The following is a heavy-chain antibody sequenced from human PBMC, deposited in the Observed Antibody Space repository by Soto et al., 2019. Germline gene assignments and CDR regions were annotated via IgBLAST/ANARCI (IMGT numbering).Heavy chain of an antibody. D-gene: IGHD2-2*02. CDR2: IYHSGST. CDR1: GYSISSGYY. Sequence: SETLSLTCAVSGYSISSGYYWGWIRQPPGKGLEWIGSIYHSGSTYYNPSLKSRVTISVDTSKNQFSLKLSSVTAADTAVYYCARVGYCSSTSCYTPGYGMDVWGQGTTVTVSS. V-gene: IGHV4-38-2*01. J-gene: IGHJ6*02. CDR3: ARVGYCSSTSCYTPGYGMDV.